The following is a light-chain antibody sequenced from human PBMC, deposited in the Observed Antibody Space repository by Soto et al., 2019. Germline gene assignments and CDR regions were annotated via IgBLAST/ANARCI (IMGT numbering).Light chain of an antibody. V-gene: IGKV3-20*01. J-gene: IGKJ4*01. CDR2: AAS. Sequence: EIVLTQSPGILSLSPGERATLSCRASQRISDSYVAWYQHKLGQASRLIMYAASTRAPGVPFRFIGSGSGTDFTLTISRLEPEDFAVYHCQQYNFSPRTFGGGTKVDIK. CDR3: QQYNFSPRT. CDR1: QRISDSY.